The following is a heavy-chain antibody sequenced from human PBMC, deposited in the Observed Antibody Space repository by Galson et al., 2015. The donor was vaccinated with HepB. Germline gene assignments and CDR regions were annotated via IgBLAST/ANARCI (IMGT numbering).Heavy chain of an antibody. CDR2: ITGAGGTG. J-gene: IGHJ4*02. Sequence: SLRLSCAASGFTFGSYAMNWFRQAPGKGLEWVPRITGAGGTGNYADSVKGPFTISRENSKTTLFLQMNSMRGEDTAIYYCARDWSEEWGQGTLVSVSS. CDR1: GFTFGSYA. V-gene: IGHV3-23*01. D-gene: IGHD1-14*01. CDR3: ARDWSEE.